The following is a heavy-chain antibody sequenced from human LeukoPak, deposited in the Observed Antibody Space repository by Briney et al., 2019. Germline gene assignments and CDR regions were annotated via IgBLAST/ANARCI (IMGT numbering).Heavy chain of an antibody. CDR2: ISGSGGST. CDR3: ARAVSGSYYDY. V-gene: IGHV3-23*01. CDR1: GFTFSSYA. Sequence: GGSLRLSCAASGFTFSSYAMSWVRQAPGKGLEWVSGISGSGGSTYYADSVKGRFTISRDNSKNTLYLQMNSLRAEDTAVYYCARAVSGSYYDYWGQGTLVTVSS. D-gene: IGHD1-26*01. J-gene: IGHJ4*02.